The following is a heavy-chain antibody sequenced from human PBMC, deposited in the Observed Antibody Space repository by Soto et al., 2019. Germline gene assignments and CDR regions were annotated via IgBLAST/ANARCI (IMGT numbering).Heavy chain of an antibody. D-gene: IGHD6-19*01. Sequence: QIQLVQSGAEVKKPGASVKVSCKASGYTFTSYAMHWVRQAPGQRLEWMGWINAGNGNTKYSQKFQGRVTITRDTSASTAYMELSSLRSEDTVVYYCARGPKIAVAKIIWFDPWGQGTLVTVSS. J-gene: IGHJ5*02. CDR3: ARGPKIAVAKIIWFDP. CDR2: INAGNGNT. V-gene: IGHV1-3*01. CDR1: GYTFTSYA.